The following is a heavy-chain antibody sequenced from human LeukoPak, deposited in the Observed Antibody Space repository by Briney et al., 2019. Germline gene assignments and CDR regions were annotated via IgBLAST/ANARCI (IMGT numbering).Heavy chain of an antibody. CDR2: IYYTGT. Sequence: SETLSLTCAVSGGSISSYSWSWIRQSPGKGLEWIGYIYYTGTSYNPSLKSRVTISADTSKNQFSLKLSSVTAADTAVYYCARNKYDILTGYFRRNNWFYPWGQGTLVTVSS. V-gene: IGHV4-59*08. CDR1: GGSISSYS. J-gene: IGHJ5*02. CDR3: ARNKYDILTGYFRRNNWFYP. D-gene: IGHD3-9*01.